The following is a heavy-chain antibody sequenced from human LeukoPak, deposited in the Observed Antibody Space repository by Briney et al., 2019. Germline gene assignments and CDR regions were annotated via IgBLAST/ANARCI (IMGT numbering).Heavy chain of an antibody. CDR2: IWYDGSNK. CDR1: GFTFSSYG. J-gene: IGHJ4*02. Sequence: GGSLRLSCAASGFTFSSYGMHWVRQAPGKGLAWVAVIWYDGSNKYYADSVKGRFTISRDNSKNTLYLQMNSLTPGDTAVYYCAKRRYCTSTSCHDFDYWGQGTLVTVSS. V-gene: IGHV3-33*06. CDR3: AKRRYCTSTSCHDFDY. D-gene: IGHD2-2*01.